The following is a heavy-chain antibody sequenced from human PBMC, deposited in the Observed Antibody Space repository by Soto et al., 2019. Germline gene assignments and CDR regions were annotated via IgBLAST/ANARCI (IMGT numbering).Heavy chain of an antibody. Sequence: QVQLVQSGAEVKKPGASVKVSCKASGYTFTSYAMHWVRQAPGQRLEWMGWINAGNGNTKYSQKFQGRVTITRDTSASTAYMELSSLRSEDTAVYYCAREKIAAAGTRRGWFDPWGQGTLVTVSS. D-gene: IGHD6-13*01. CDR2: INAGNGNT. J-gene: IGHJ5*02. V-gene: IGHV1-3*01. CDR1: GYTFTSYA. CDR3: AREKIAAAGTRRGWFDP.